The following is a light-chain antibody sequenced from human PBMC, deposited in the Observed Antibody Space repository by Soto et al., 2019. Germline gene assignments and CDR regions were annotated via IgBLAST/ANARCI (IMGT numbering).Light chain of an antibody. CDR3: MQALQTPYT. J-gene: IGKJ2*01. Sequence: EIVMTQSPPSLTVTPGEPASISCTSSQRLLHSNGNIFLDWYLQKPGQSPQLLIYLGSNRASGVSDRVSGSETGTYFTLKISRVEAEDVGVYYCMQALQTPYTFGQGTKLEI. V-gene: IGKV2-28*01. CDR1: QRLLHSNGNIF. CDR2: LGS.